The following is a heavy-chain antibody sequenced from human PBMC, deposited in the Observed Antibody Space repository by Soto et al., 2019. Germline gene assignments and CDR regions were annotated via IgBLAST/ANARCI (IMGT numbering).Heavy chain of an antibody. CDR2: ISYSGVSA. D-gene: IGHD2-8*02. V-gene: IGHV3-23*01. CDR1: GFIFSNHA. Sequence: GGSLRLSCEASGFIFSNHAMSWVRQAPGRGLEWVSIISYSGVSAYYADSVKGRFTISRDNSKNTLYLQMNSLRAEDTAVYYCAPLLSLVAKYYFDYWGQGTLVTVSS. J-gene: IGHJ4*02. CDR3: APLLSLVAKYYFDY.